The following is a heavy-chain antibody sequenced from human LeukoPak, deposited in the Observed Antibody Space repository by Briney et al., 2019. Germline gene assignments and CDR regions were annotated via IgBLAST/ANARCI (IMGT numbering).Heavy chain of an antibody. CDR1: GDSFSDYY. CDR3: ARDHIAVAGNFDY. D-gene: IGHD6-19*01. CDR2: IYYSGTT. Sequence: SETLSLTCAVYGDSFSDYYWDWIRQPPGKGLEWIGSIYYSGTTYYNPSLRSRVTISIDTSKNQFSLKVTSVTAADTAVYFCARDHIAVAGNFDYWGQGTLVTVSS. V-gene: IGHV4-39*07. J-gene: IGHJ4*02.